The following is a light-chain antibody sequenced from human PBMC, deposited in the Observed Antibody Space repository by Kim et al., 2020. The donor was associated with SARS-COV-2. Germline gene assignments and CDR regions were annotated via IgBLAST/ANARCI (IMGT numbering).Light chain of an antibody. J-gene: IGLJ3*02. V-gene: IGLV3-25*03. Sequence: SPRPTASITCSADALPKHYSYSYHQQPGQAPVLVIYQYGDRPSGIPERFSGSSSGSTVTLTICGVQSEDEADYYCQSADRSGTYWVFGGGTMLPVL. CDR1: ALPKHY. CDR3: QSADRSGTYWV. CDR2: QYG.